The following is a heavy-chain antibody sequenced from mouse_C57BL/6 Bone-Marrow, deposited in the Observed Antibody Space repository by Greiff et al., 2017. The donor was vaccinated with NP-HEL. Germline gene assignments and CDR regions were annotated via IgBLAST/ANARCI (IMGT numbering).Heavy chain of an antibody. CDR1: GFTFSSYG. D-gene: IGHD1-1*01. CDR3: ARHVSYGRGDY. CDR2: ISSGGSYT. V-gene: IGHV5-6*01. J-gene: IGHJ4*01. Sequence: EVKLMESGGDLVKPGGSLKLSCAASGFTFSSYGMSWVRQTPDKRLEWVATISSGGSYTYYPDSVKGRFTISRDNAKNTLYLQMSSLKDEDTAMYYCARHVSYGRGDYWGQGTSVTVSS.